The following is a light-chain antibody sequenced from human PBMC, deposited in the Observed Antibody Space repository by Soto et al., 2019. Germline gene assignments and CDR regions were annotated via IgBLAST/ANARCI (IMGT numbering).Light chain of an antibody. V-gene: IGKV1-5*01. Sequence: DIQMTQSPSTLSASVGDRVTITCRASQSISSWLAWYQQKRGKAPKLLIYDASSLESGVPSRFSGSGSGTEFSLTSSSLQPDHFATYVCQQYNRYSPRTFGKGTNVQIK. CDR3: QQYNRYSPRT. J-gene: IGKJ1*01. CDR2: DAS. CDR1: QSISSW.